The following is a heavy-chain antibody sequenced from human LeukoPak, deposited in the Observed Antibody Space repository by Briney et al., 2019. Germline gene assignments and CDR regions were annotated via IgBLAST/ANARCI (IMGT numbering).Heavy chain of an antibody. CDR2: IRYDGSNK. V-gene: IGHV3-30*02. J-gene: IGHJ4*02. CDR1: GFTFSSYG. D-gene: IGHD3-3*01. Sequence: GGSLRLSCAASGFTFSSYGMHWVRQAPGKGLEWVAFIRYDGSNKYYADSVKGRFTISRDNSKNTLYLQMNSLRSEDTAVYYCARGVRFLARDWGQGTLVTVSS. CDR3: ARGVRFLARD.